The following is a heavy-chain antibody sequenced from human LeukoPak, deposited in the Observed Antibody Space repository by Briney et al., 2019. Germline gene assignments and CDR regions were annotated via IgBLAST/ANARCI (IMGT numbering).Heavy chain of an antibody. J-gene: IGHJ4*02. V-gene: IGHV3-64*01. D-gene: IGHD6-6*01. CDR2: ISSNGGST. Sequence: GGSLRLSCAASGFTFSSYAMHWVRQAPGKGLEYVSAISSNGGSTYYANSVKGRFTISRDNSKNTLYLQMGSLRAEDTAVYYCAKDHSSSSLDYWGQGTLVTVSS. CDR3: AKDHSSSSLDY. CDR1: GFTFSSYA.